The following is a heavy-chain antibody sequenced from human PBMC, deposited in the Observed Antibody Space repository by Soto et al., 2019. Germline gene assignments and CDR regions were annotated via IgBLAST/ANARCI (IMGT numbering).Heavy chain of an antibody. J-gene: IGHJ4*02. CDR2: IWYDGSNK. CDR1: GFTFSSYG. CDR3: ARAYYYDSSGYYYPPGRLAY. Sequence: GGSLRLSCAASGFTFSSYGMHWVRQAPGKGLEWVAVIWYDGSNKYYADSVKGRFTISRDNSKNTLYLQMNSLRAEDTAVYYCARAYYYDSSGYYYPPGRLAYWGQGTLVTVSS. V-gene: IGHV3-33*01. D-gene: IGHD3-22*01.